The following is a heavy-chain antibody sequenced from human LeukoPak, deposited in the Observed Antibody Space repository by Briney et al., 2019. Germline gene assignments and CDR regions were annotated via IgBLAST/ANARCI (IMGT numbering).Heavy chain of an antibody. CDR3: ARESEQQPYGMDV. V-gene: IGHV1-18*01. D-gene: IGHD6-13*01. J-gene: IGHJ6*02. CDR1: GYTFTSYD. CDR2: ISAYNGNT. Sequence: ASVKVSCKASGYTFTSYDINWVRQAPGQGLEWMGWISAYNGNTNYAQKLQGRVTMTTDTSTSTAYMELRSLRSDDTAVYYCARESEQQPYGMDVWGQGTTVTVSS.